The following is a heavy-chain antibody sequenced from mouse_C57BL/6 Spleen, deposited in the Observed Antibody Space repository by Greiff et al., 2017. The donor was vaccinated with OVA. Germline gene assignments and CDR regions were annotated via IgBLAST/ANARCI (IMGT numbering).Heavy chain of an antibody. Sequence: QVQLKESGPGLVQPSQSLSITCTVSGFSLTSYGVHWVRQSPGKGLEWLGVIWRGGSTDYNAAFMSRLSITKDNSKSQVFFKMNSLQADDTAIYYCAKTLYGNYDWYFDVWGTGTTVTVSS. CDR2: IWRGGST. J-gene: IGHJ1*03. D-gene: IGHD2-1*01. CDR3: AKTLYGNYDWYFDV. V-gene: IGHV2-5*01. CDR1: GFSLTSYG.